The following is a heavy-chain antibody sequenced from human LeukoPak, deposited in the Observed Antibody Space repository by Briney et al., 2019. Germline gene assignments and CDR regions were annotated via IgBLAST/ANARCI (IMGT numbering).Heavy chain of an antibody. CDR2: IYYSGST. CDR1: GGSISNYY. Sequence: SETLSLTCTVSGGSISNYYWSWIRQPPGKELEWIGYIYYSGSTKYNPSLKSRVTISVDTSKNQFSLRLSPVTAADTAVYYCARDWGVSARPGYMDVWGKGTTVTVSS. D-gene: IGHD6-6*01. J-gene: IGHJ6*03. V-gene: IGHV4-59*01. CDR3: ARDWGVSARPGYMDV.